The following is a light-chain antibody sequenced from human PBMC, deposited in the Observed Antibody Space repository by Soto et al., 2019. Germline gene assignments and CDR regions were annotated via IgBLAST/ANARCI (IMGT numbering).Light chain of an antibody. CDR2: GAS. CDR1: QSVNSN. J-gene: IGKJ4*01. CDR3: QQSNDWPLS. V-gene: IGKV3-15*01. Sequence: EIVLTQSPATLSVSPGERVTLSCRASQSVNSNLAWYQQNPGQAPRLLIYGASTRATGIPARFSGSGSRTEFTLTISSLQSEDFGVYYCQQSNDWPLSFGGGTKVEIK.